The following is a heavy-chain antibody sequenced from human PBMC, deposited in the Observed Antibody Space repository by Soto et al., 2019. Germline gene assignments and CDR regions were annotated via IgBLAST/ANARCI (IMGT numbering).Heavy chain of an antibody. D-gene: IGHD2-15*01. CDR1: GFPFSSYA. CDR3: AKGGYYSLFDI. CDR2: ISGSGGRT. Sequence: GSLRLSCVASGFPFSSYAMSWVRQTPEKGLEWVSGISGSGGRTYYADSVKGRFTISRDNSNNTLSLQMHSLRDEDTAVYFCAKGGYYSLFDIWGQGTMVTVAS. V-gene: IGHV3-23*01. J-gene: IGHJ3*02.